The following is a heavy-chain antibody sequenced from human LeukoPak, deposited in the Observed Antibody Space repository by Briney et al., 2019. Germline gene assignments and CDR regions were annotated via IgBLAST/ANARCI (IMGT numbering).Heavy chain of an antibody. V-gene: IGHV3-48*03. D-gene: IGHD3-3*01. CDR1: GFTFSSFE. J-gene: IGHJ3*02. CDR2: ISRSGTST. Sequence: PGGSLRLSCAASGFTFSSFEMNWVRQAPGKGLEWVSFISRSGTSTYHADSVKGRFTISRDNAKSSLYLQVDSLRAEDTAVYYCATQGRSAIQGIWGQGTMVTVSS. CDR3: ATQGRSAIQGI.